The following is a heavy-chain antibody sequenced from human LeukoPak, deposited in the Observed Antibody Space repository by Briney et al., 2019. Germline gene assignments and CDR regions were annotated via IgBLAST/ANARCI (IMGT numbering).Heavy chain of an antibody. J-gene: IGHJ4*02. V-gene: IGHV4-59*08. D-gene: IGHD2-2*01. Sequence: SETLSLTCTVSGGSISSYYWSWIRQPPGKGLEWIGYIYYIGITNYNPSLKSRVTISVDTSKNQFSLRLTSVTAADTAVYYCARSPPAPKEFDYWGQGTLVTVSS. CDR3: ARSPPAPKEFDY. CDR1: GGSISSYY. CDR2: IYYIGIT.